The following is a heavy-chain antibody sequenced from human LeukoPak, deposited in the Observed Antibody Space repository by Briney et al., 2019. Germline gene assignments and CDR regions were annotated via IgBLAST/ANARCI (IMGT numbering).Heavy chain of an antibody. Sequence: QTGGSLRLSCAASGFTFSSYAMSWVRQAPGKGLEWVSGISGSGSDTYYADSVKGRFTISRDNSKNTLYLEVNGLRADDTAVYYCAREQNIRGVIIIVDSWGQGTLVTVSS. J-gene: IGHJ4*02. D-gene: IGHD3-10*01. CDR1: GFTFSSYA. CDR2: ISGSGSDT. CDR3: AREQNIRGVIIIVDS. V-gene: IGHV3-23*01.